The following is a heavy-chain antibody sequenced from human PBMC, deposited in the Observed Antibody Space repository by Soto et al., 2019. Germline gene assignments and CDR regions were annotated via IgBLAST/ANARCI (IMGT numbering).Heavy chain of an antibody. CDR1: GYSFTAYA. J-gene: IGHJ4*02. Sequence: QVQLLQSGAEVKKPGASVKVSCKTSGYSFTAYAIIWMRQAPGQGLEMVGWISTSTGITSYAQELQGRVAVTMDTSTNTAYMELTSRRSDDTAVYYCAREKNWGCEYWGQGTLITVSS. V-gene: IGHV1-18*01. D-gene: IGHD3-16*01. CDR3: AREKNWGCEY. CDR2: ISTSTGIT.